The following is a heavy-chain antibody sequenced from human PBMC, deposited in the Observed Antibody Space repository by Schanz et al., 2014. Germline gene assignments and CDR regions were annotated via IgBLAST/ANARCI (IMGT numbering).Heavy chain of an antibody. CDR2: MNPDSGNT. J-gene: IGHJ5*02. V-gene: IGHV1-8*01. Sequence: QVHLVQSGAEVKKPGSSVKVSCKASGGTFSSDTFSWVRQAPGQGLEWMGWMNPDSGNTGYAQKFQGRVTMTRNTSISTAYMELSSLRSEDTAVYYCARGRGCTGGSCYSWFDLWGQGTLVTGAS. CDR1: GGTFSSDT. D-gene: IGHD2-15*01. CDR3: ARGRGCTGGSCYSWFDL.